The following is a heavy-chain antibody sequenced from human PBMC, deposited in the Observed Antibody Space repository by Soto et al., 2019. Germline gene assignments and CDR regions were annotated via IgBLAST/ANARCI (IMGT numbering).Heavy chain of an antibody. CDR2: IWYDGSNK. V-gene: IGHV3-33*01. D-gene: IGHD5-18*01. Sequence: GGSLRLSCAASGFTFSSYGMHWVRQAPGKGLEWVAVIWYDGSNKYYADSVKGRLTISRDNSKNTLYLQMNSLRAEDTAVYYCARGGVDTKKKDGMDVWGQGTTVTVSS. CDR3: ARGGVDTKKKDGMDV. J-gene: IGHJ6*02. CDR1: GFTFSSYG.